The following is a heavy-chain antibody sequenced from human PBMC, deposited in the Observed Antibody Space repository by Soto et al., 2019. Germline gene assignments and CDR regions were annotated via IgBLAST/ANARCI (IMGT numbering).Heavy chain of an antibody. CDR1: GFTVSSNY. CDR3: ARDRGRGRGYYGMDV. D-gene: IGHD1-26*01. V-gene: IGHV3-53*01. J-gene: IGHJ6*02. CDR2: IYSGGST. Sequence: EVQLVESGGGLIQPGGSLRLSCAVSGFTVSSNYMSWVRQAPGKGLEWVSVIYSGGSTYYADSVKGRFTISRDNSKNTLYLQMNSLRAEDTAVYYCARDRGRGRGYYGMDVWGQGTTVTVSS.